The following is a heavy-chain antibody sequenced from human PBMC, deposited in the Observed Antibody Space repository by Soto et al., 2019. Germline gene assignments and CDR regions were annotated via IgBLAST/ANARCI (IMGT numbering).Heavy chain of an antibody. D-gene: IGHD3-22*01. CDR3: ARGRYYYDSSAYYSP. J-gene: IGHJ5*02. CDR2: ISSSSSYI. CDR1: GFTFSSYS. V-gene: IGHV3-21*01. Sequence: PGGSLRLSCAASGFTFSSYSMNWVRQAPGKGLEWVSSISSSSSYIYYADSVKGRFTISRDNAKNSLYLQMNSLRAEDTAVYYCARGRYYYDSSAYYSPWGQGILVTVSS.